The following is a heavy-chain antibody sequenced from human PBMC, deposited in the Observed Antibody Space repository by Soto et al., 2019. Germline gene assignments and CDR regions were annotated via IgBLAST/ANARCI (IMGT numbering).Heavy chain of an antibody. CDR1: GYTFTSYG. J-gene: IGHJ4*02. CDR3: ARDQGYYYYVWGGYRTYYFDY. CDR2: ISAYNGNT. Sequence: QVQLVQSGAEVKKPGASVKVSCKASGYTFTSYGISWVRQAPGQGLEWMGWISAYNGNTNSAQKLQGRVTMTTDTSTSTAYMELRSLRSDDTAMYYCARDQGYYYYVWGGYRTYYFDYWGQGTLVTVSS. V-gene: IGHV1-18*01. D-gene: IGHD3-16*02.